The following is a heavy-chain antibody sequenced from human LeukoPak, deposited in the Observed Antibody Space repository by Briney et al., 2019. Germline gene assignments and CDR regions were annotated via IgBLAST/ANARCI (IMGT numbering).Heavy chain of an antibody. CDR3: VRESYSSNYNWFDP. CDR1: GFTFSSYE. J-gene: IGHJ5*02. V-gene: IGHV3-48*03. CDR2: ISSSGSPI. D-gene: IGHD6-13*01. Sequence: GGSLRLSCAASGFTFSSYEMNWVRQAPGRGLEWVSYISSSGSPIYYADSVKGRFTISRDNAKNSLYLQMNSLRAEDTAVYYCVRESYSSNYNWFDPWGEGTLVTVSS.